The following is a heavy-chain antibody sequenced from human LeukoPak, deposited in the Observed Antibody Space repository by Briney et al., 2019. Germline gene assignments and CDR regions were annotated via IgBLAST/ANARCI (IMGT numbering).Heavy chain of an antibody. D-gene: IGHD2-15*01. CDR3: ARDPPVDIVVVVADDY. CDR1: GYTFTGYC. Sequence: ASVKVSCKASGYTFTGYCMHWVRQAPGQGLEWMGWINPNSGGTNYAQKFQGRVTMTRDTSISTAYMELSRLRSDDTAVYYCARDPPVDIVVVVADDYWGQGTLVTVSS. CDR2: INPNSGGT. V-gene: IGHV1-2*02. J-gene: IGHJ4*02.